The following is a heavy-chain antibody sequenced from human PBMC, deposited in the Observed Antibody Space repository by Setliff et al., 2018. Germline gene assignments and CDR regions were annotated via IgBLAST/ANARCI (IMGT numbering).Heavy chain of an antibody. D-gene: IGHD4-17*01. Sequence: PGGSLRLSCAASGFTFSDYYMSWIRQAPGRGLEWVSYISGSGTTMYYADSVKGRFTISRDNAKNSLYLQMNSLRAEDTAVYYCARAPAHDYADYMLMTTMGYYFDYWGQGTLVTVSS. CDR3: ARAPAHDYADYMLMTTMGYYFDY. V-gene: IGHV3-11*04. CDR2: ISGSGTTM. CDR1: GFTFSDYY. J-gene: IGHJ4*02.